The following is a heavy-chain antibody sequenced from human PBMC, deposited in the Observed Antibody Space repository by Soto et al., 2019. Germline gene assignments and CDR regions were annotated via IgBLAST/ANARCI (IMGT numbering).Heavy chain of an antibody. CDR3: AKNYYDSSGYYYYFDY. J-gene: IGHJ4*02. CDR2: IIPIFGTA. D-gene: IGHD3-22*01. CDR1: GGTFSSYA. V-gene: IGHV1-69*13. Sequence: GASVKASCKASGGTFSSYAISWVRQAPGQGLEWMGGIIPIFGTANYAQKFQGRVTITADESTSTAYMELSSLRSEDTAVYYCAKNYYDSSGYYYYFDYWGQGTLVTVSS.